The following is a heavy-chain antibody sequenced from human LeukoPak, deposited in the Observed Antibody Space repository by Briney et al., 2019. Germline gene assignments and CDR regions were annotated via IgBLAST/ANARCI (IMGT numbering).Heavy chain of an antibody. D-gene: IGHD2-15*01. CDR1: GFTFSDCH. J-gene: IGHJ3*02. Sequence: GGSLRLSCAASGFTFSDCHIHWVRQAPGKGLDWVALIWYDEDAKFYADSVKGRFTISRDNSKDALYLQMNSLGVEDTAVYYCARERGGDAFDIWGQGTMVTVSS. V-gene: IGHV3-33*01. CDR3: ARERGGDAFDI. CDR2: IWYDEDAK.